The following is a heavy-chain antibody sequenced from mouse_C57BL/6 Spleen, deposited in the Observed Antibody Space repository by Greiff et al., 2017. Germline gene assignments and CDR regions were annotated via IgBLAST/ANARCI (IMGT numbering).Heavy chain of an antibody. Sequence: QVQFQQSGPELVKPGASVKISCKASGYSFTSYYIHWVKQRPGQGLEWIGWIYPGSGNTKYNEKFKGKATLTADTSSSTAYMQLSSLTSEDSAVYYCARWGLRQGFAYWGQGTLVTVSA. D-gene: IGHD2-4*01. CDR2: IYPGSGNT. V-gene: IGHV1-66*01. CDR3: ARWGLRQGFAY. J-gene: IGHJ3*01. CDR1: GYSFTSYY.